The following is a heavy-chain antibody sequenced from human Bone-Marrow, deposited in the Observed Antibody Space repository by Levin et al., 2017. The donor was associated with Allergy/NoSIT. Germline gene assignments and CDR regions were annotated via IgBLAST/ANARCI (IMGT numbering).Heavy chain of an antibody. CDR1: GFTFRSFP. J-gene: IGHJ5*02. D-gene: IGHD5-12*01. CDR2: INGAGTT. CDR3: TKGATGS. Sequence: GGSLRLSCSASGFTFRSFPMSWVRQTPGKGLEWLSAINGAGTTYYADTVKGRFTISRDNSKNTLYLQMNSLSAEDTAMYYCTKGATGSWGQGTLVTVSS. V-gene: IGHV3-23*01.